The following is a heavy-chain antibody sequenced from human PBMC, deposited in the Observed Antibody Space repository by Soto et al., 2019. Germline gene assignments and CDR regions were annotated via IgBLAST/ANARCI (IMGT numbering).Heavy chain of an antibody. CDR1: GFTFSSYA. CDR3: AKDKDGYCTNGVCYTGWFDP. CDR2: ISGSGGST. J-gene: IGHJ5*02. Sequence: GGSLRLSCAASGFTFSSYAMSWVRQAPGKGLEWVSAISGSGGSTYYADSVKGRFTISRDNSKNTLYLQMNSLRAEDTAVYYWAKDKDGYCTNGVCYTGWFDPWGQGTLVTVSS. D-gene: IGHD2-8*01. V-gene: IGHV3-23*01.